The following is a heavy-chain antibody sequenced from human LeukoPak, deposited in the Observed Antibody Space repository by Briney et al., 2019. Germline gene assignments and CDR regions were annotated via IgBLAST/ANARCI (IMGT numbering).Heavy chain of an antibody. CDR3: ARDLGVIPWYFDL. D-gene: IGHD3-16*02. J-gene: IGHJ2*01. Sequence: GASVKVSCKASGSTFTNYGINWVRQAPGQGLEWMGWISAYNGNTNYAQKLQGRVSMTTDTSTNTAYLDLRGLRSDDTAVYYCARDLGVIPWYFDLWGRGTLVTVSS. CDR2: ISAYNGNT. CDR1: GSTFTNYG. V-gene: IGHV1-18*01.